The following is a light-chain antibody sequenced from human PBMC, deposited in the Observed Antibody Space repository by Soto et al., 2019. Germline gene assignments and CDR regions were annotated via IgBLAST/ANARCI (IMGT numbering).Light chain of an antibody. Sequence: QSVLTQPPSASGTPGQRVTISCSGSSSNIGSNTVNWYQQLPGTAPTLLIYYNNLRPSGVPDRFSGSKSGTSASLAISGLQSEDEAHYYCAAWDDSLYGWVFGGGTKLTVL. CDR3: AAWDDSLYGWV. CDR2: YNN. CDR1: SSNIGSNT. V-gene: IGLV1-44*01. J-gene: IGLJ3*02.